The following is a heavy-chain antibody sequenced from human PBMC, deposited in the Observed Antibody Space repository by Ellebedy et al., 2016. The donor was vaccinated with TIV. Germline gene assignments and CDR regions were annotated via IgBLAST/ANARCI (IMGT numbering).Heavy chain of an antibody. CDR2: ISSSSSTI. J-gene: IGHJ6*02. CDR1: GFTFSSYS. V-gene: IGHV3-48*02. CDR3: ARTWGDCSSTSCVNYYGMDG. D-gene: IGHD2-2*01. Sequence: GGSLRLXCAASGFTFSSYSMNWVRQAPGKGLEWVSYISSSSSTIYYADSVKGRFTISRDNAKNSLYLQMNSLRDEDTAVYYCARTWGDCSSTSCVNYYGMDGWGQGTTVTVSS.